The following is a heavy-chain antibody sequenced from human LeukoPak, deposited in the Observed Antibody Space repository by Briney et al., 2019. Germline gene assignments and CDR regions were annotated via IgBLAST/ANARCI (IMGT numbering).Heavy chain of an antibody. CDR1: GGSISSSSYY. D-gene: IGHD6-19*01. Sequence: SETLSLTCTVSGGSISSSSYYWGWIRQPPGKGLEWIGSIYYSGSTYYNPSLKSRVTIPVDTSKNQFSLKLSSVTAADTAVYYCARVVAGEFDYWGQGTLVTVSS. V-gene: IGHV4-39*07. CDR3: ARVVAGEFDY. CDR2: IYYSGST. J-gene: IGHJ4*02.